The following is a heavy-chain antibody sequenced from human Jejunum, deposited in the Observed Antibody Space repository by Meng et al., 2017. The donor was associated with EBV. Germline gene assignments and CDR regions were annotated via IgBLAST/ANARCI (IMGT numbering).Heavy chain of an antibody. Sequence: QVKLKQWGAGLLKLSETLSLPCAGYRGSFRGYVWSWIRQHPGKGLEWIGDINHSGITNYNPSLTSRVNISVEKSKNQFTLRLNSVTAADTAVYYCARVAFSYTTRSLDSWGQGTLVTVSS. CDR1: RGSFRGYV. D-gene: IGHD3-16*02. CDR2: INHSGIT. V-gene: IGHV4-34*02. CDR3: ARVAFSYTTRSLDS. J-gene: IGHJ4*02.